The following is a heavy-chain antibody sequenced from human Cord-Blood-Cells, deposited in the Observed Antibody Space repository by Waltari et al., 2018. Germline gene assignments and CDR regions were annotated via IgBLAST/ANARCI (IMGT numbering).Heavy chain of an antibody. CDR1: GFTVSSNY. J-gene: IGHJ4*02. CDR2: IYSGGST. D-gene: IGHD3-10*01. V-gene: IGHV3-53*02. Sequence: EVQLVETGGGLIQPGGSLRLSCAASGFTVSSNYMSWVRQAPGKGLEWVSVIYSGGSTYYADAVKGRFTISRDNSKNTLYLQMNSLRAEDTAVYYCLGSGSYYNYLDYWGQGTLVTVSS. CDR3: LGSGSYYNYLDY.